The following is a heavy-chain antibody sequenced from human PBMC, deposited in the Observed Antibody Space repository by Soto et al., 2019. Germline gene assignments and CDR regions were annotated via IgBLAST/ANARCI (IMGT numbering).Heavy chain of an antibody. CDR3: ARGVTMVRPVIHTPYFDH. CDR2: IYYSGST. V-gene: IGHV4-31*03. Sequence: QVQLQESGPGLVKPSQTLSLTCTVSGGSISSGGYYWSWIRQHPGRELEWIGYIYYSGSTYYNPTSSSRVTITVDKSSKHSSLKLSSVTPAHTAVQYSARGVTMVRPVIHTPYFDHWGQGTLLTVSS. D-gene: IGHD3-10*01. J-gene: IGHJ4*02. CDR1: GGSISSGGYY.